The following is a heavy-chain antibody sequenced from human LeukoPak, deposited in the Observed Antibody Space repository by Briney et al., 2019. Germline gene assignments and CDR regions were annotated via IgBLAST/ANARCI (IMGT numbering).Heavy chain of an antibody. CDR2: ISRGRPTI. CDR3: VRDPEALDY. J-gene: IGHJ4*02. V-gene: IGHV3-48*02. CDR1: GFTFSSYS. Sequence: GGSLRLSCVASGFTFSSYSMNWVRQAPGKGLEWVSYISRGRPTIRYADSVKGRFTISRDNAKNSLSLQMNSLRDEDTAVYYCVRDPEALDYWGQGTLVTVSS.